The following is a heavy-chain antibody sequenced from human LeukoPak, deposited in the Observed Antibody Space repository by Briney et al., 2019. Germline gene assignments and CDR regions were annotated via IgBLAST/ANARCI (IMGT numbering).Heavy chain of an antibody. D-gene: IGHD6-13*01. CDR2: ITGGGTRA. V-gene: IGHV3-23*01. J-gene: IGHJ4*02. CDR1: GLTFSNYA. Sequence: PGGSLRLSYAASGLTFSNYAMSWVRQAPGKGLEWVSSITGGGTRAYYADSVKGRFTISRDNSGYTLHLQMNSLRAEDTAVYYCASRSSIVAATVLFDYWGQGTLVTVSS. CDR3: ASRSSIVAATVLFDY.